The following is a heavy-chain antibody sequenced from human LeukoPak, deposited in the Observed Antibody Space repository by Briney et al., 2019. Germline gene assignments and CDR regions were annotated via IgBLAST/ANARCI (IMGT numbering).Heavy chain of an antibody. D-gene: IGHD6-13*01. V-gene: IGHV3-48*02. CDR3: ARDYGYSRSFYY. J-gene: IGHJ4*02. Sequence: GGSLRLSRAVYGFTFRTQSMNWVRQAPGKGLEWVSYISGGSSTIHYADSVKGRFTISRDNSKNSLYLQLNSLRDDDTAVYYCARDYGYSRSFYYWGQGTVVTVSS. CDR1: GFTFRTQS. CDR2: ISGGSSTI.